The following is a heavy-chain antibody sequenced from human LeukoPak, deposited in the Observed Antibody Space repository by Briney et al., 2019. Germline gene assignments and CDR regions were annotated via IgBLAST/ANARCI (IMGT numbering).Heavy chain of an antibody. CDR3: AREDIAFDI. CDR2: ISSRSSSA. J-gene: IGHJ3*02. V-gene: IGHV3-48*01. Sequence: GGSLRLSCAASGFTFSSYSFNWVRQAPGKGLEWVSKISSRSSSAYYADSVKGRFTISRDNAKNSLYLQMNSLRAEDTAVYYCAREDIAFDIWGQGTMVTVSS. CDR1: GFTFSSYS. D-gene: IGHD5-12*01.